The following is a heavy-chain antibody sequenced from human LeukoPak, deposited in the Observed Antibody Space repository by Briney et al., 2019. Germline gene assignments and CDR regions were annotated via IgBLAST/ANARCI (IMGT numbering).Heavy chain of an antibody. V-gene: IGHV4-4*07. CDR2: IYGSGNT. CDR1: GGSISGYY. J-gene: IGHJ5*02. CDR3: ARVRGTTVTSSNWFDP. Sequence: SETLSLTCTVSGGSISGYYWSWIWQPAGKGLDWIGRIYGSGNTNYSPSLKSRVTMSIDTSKNQFSLKLSSVTAADTAVYYCARVRGTTVTSSNWFDPWGQGTLVTVSS. D-gene: IGHD4-17*01.